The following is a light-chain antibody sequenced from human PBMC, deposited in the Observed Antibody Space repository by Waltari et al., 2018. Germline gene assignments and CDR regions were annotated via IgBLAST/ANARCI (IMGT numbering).Light chain of an antibody. CDR1: QTIRTTY. J-gene: IGKJ4*01. CDR2: GTF. Sequence: EIVLTQSPGTLSLSPGEGATLSCRTSQTIRTTYLDWYQQKPGQAPTLLIYGTFTRATGIPDRFTGSGSGTDFSLTISSLEPEDFATYYCQQYDISPLTFGGGTKVEIK. CDR3: QQYDISPLT. V-gene: IGKV3-20*01.